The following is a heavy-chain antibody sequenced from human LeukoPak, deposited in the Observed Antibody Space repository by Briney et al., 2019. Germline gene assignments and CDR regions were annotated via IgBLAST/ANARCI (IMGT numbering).Heavy chain of an antibody. D-gene: IGHD1-26*01. CDR3: ARGYSGSYGRFNY. Sequence: SETLSRTCRVTVGSGRSLDWGWIRQPQRKGLEWIGYIYYSGNTNYNPSLKNRVTISVDTSKNQFSLKLSSVTAADTAVYYCARGYSGSYGRFNYWGQGTLATVSS. J-gene: IGHJ4*02. CDR2: IYYSGNT. CDR1: VGSGRSLD. V-gene: IGHV4-59*02.